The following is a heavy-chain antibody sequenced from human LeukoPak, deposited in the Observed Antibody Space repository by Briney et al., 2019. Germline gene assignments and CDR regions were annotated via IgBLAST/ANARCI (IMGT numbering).Heavy chain of an antibody. CDR3: ASVGVSHAFDI. CDR1: GGTFNNYV. CDR2: ITPVSGTP. V-gene: IGHV1-69*06. Sequence: GASVKVSCKASGGTFNNYVINWVRQAPGQGLEWMGGITPVSGTPNYAQKFQDRVTITADKSTSTASMELSSLRSEDTAVYFCASVGVSHAFDIWGQGTMVTVSS. D-gene: IGHD3-10*01. J-gene: IGHJ3*02.